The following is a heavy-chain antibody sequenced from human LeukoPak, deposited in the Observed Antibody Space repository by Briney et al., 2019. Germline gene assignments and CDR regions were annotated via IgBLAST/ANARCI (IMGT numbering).Heavy chain of an antibody. D-gene: IGHD3-10*01. CDR3: ASDGEKDLPLEY. CDR2: IKEDGSER. V-gene: IGHV3-7*01. CDR1: GFTFSLYW. Sequence: GGSLRLSCAASGFTFSLYWLSWVRQAPEKGLEWVANIKEDGSERYHVDSVKGRFTISRDNAKKSLYLQMNSLRVEDTAVYYCASDGEKDLPLEYWGQGTLVTVSS. J-gene: IGHJ4*02.